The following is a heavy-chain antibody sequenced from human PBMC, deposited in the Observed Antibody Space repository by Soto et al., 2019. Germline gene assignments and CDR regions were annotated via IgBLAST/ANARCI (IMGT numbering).Heavy chain of an antibody. D-gene: IGHD6-19*01. CDR2: IIPIFGTA. V-gene: IGHV1-69*13. CDR1: GGGLGSNA. Sequence: VEVSWEACGGGLGSNASIWVRQEPGKGLEWMGGIIPIFGTANYAQKFQGRVTITADKSTSTAYMELSSLRSEDTAVYYCARDLYSSGWFQYYYYGMDVLGQGTTV. J-gene: IGHJ6*02. CDR3: ARDLYSSGWFQYYYYGMDV.